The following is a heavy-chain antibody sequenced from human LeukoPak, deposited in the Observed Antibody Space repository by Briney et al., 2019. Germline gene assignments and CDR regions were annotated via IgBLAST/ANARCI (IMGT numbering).Heavy chain of an antibody. J-gene: IGHJ2*01. CDR2: ISDSGGST. V-gene: IGHV3-23*01. D-gene: IGHD3-10*01. CDR1: GFTFSSYG. CDR3: AKDRVKNWYFDL. Sequence: GGSLRLSCAASGFTFSSYGMNWVRQAPGKGLEWVLDISDSGGSTYYADSVKGRFTISRDNYKNTLYLQMNSLRAEDTAVYYCAKDRVKNWYFDLWGRGTLVTVSS.